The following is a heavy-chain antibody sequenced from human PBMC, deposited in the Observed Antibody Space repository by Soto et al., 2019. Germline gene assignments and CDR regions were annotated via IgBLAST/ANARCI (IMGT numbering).Heavy chain of an antibody. D-gene: IGHD2-2*02. Sequence: QVQLVQSGAEVKKPGSSVKVSCKASGGTFSSYAISWVRQAPGQGREWMGGIIPIFGTANYAQKFQGRVTTTADKSTTTAYMELSSLRSEDTGVDYCARYIVVVSAAIEPKYYYYYGMDVWGQGTTVTVSS. CDR2: IIPIFGTA. J-gene: IGHJ6*02. V-gene: IGHV1-69*06. CDR1: GGTFSSYA. CDR3: ARYIVVVSAAIEPKYYYYYGMDV.